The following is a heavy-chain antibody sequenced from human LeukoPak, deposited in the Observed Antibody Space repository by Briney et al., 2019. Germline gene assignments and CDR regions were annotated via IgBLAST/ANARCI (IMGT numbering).Heavy chain of an antibody. J-gene: IGHJ5*02. CDR2: IRSKTEGGTT. V-gene: IGHV3-15*01. D-gene: IGHD4-17*01. CDR3: TTDGTMTTYWFDP. CDR1: GFSFSNAW. Sequence: GGSLRLSCVASGFSFSNAWMSWVRQAPGKGLEWVGRIRSKTEGGTTDYAAPVKDRFTISRDDSKNTLYLQMNGLKTEDTAVYYCTTDGTMTTYWFDPWGQGTLVTVSS.